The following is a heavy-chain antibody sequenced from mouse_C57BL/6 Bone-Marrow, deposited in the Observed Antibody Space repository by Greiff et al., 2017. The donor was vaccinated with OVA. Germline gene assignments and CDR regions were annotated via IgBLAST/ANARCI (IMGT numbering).Heavy chain of an antibody. CDR3: TTRWYLDY. CDR2: IDPENGDT. Sequence: EVQVVESGAELVRPGASVKLSCTASGFNIKDDYMHWVKQRPEQGLEWIGWIDPENGDTEYASKFQGKATITADTSSNTAYLQLSSLTSEDTAVYYCTTRWYLDYWGQGTTLTVSS. V-gene: IGHV14-4*01. CDR1: GFNIKDDY. D-gene: IGHD2-1*01. J-gene: IGHJ2*01.